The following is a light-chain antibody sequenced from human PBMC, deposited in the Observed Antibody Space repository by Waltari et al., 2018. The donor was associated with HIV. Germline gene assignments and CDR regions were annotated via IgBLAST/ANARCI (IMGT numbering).Light chain of an antibody. CDR3: CSYAANNTVL. CDR1: RSDVGSYNL. V-gene: IGLV2-23*01. J-gene: IGLJ3*02. Sequence: QSALTQPASVSGSPGQSITISCTGTRSDVGSYNLVSWYQQHPGKAPKFMIYEGTKRPAGVSNLFSGSKTDNTASLTISGLQAEDEADYHCCSYAANNTVLFGGGTKLTVL. CDR2: EGT.